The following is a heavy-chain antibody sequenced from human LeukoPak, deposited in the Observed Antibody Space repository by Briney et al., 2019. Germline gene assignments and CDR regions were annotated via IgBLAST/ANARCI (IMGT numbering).Heavy chain of an antibody. J-gene: IGHJ6*03. CDR1: GFTFSSYE. CDR3: ARGQRAHVEWSNYMDV. Sequence: PGRSLRLSCAASGFTFSSYEMNWVRQAPAKGREWVAYISSIGSTIYYADSVKGRFTISRDNSKNTLYLQMNSLRTEDTAVYYCARGQRAHVEWSNYMDVWGKGTTVIVSS. V-gene: IGHV3-48*03. CDR2: ISSIGSTI. D-gene: IGHD3-3*01.